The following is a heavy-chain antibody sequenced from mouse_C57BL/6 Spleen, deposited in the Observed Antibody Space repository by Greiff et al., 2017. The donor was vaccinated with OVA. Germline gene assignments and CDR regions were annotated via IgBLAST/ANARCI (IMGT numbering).Heavy chain of an antibody. CDR3: ARAGDYYGSRFLYAMDY. CDR2: INPNYGTT. D-gene: IGHD1-1*01. CDR1: GYSFTDYN. J-gene: IGHJ4*01. Sequence: VQLKQSGPELVKPGASVKISCKASGYSFTDYNMNWVKQSNGKSLEWIGVINPNYGTTSYNQKFKGKATLTVDQSSSTAYMQLNSLTSEDSAVYYCARAGDYYGSRFLYAMDYWGQGTSVTVSS. V-gene: IGHV1-39*01.